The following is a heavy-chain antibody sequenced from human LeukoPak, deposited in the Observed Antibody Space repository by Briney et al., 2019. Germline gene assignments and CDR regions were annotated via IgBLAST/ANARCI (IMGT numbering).Heavy chain of an antibody. V-gene: IGHV4-39*01. J-gene: IGHJ4*02. CDR3: ARHRNPLRYFGDY. CDR1: GGSIRRSSYY. CDR2: IYYTGST. Sequence: PSETLSLTCTVSGGSIRRSSYYWGWTRQPPGKGLEWIGSIYYTGSTYYNPSLKSRVTISVDTSKNQFSLKLSSVTAADTAVYYCARHRNPLRYFGDYWGQGTLVTVSS. D-gene: IGHD3-9*01.